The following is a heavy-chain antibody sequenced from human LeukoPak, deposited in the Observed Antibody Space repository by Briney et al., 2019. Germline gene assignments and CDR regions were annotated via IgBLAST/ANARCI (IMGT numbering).Heavy chain of an antibody. CDR2: INSDGSTT. D-gene: IGHD2-15*01. J-gene: IGHJ4*02. V-gene: IGHV3-74*01. Sequence: GGSLRLSCAASGLTFSSYWMHWVRQAPGKGLVWVSRINSDGSTTTYADSVKGRFTISRDNAMNTLYLQMNSLRAEDTAVYYCARGNPGLRNYFDYWGQGTLVTVSS. CDR1: GLTFSSYW. CDR3: ARGNPGLRNYFDY.